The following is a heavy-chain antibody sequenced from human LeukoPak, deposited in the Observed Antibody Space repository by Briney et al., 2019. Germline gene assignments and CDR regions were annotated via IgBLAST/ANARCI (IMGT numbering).Heavy chain of an antibody. D-gene: IGHD3-22*01. CDR3: ARVGYDSSGYRVYPFDY. J-gene: IGHJ4*02. V-gene: IGHV3-33*01. Sequence: GRSLRLSCAASGFTFSSYGMHWFRQAPGKGLEWVAVIWYDGSNRYYVDSVKGRFTISRDNYKTTLYLQMNSLRAEDTAVYYCARVGYDSSGYRVYPFDYWGQGTLVTVSS. CDR1: GFTFSSYG. CDR2: IWYDGSNR.